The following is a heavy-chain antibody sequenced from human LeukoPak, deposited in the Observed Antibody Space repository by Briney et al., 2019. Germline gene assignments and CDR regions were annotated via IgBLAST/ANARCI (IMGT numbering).Heavy chain of an antibody. CDR1: GFIFSNYA. J-gene: IGHJ4*02. V-gene: IGHV3-23*01. CDR3: AKWGDYDILTGYYDSDY. D-gene: IGHD3-9*01. CDR2: IGGRDSGT. Sequence: AGASLRLSCAASGFIFSNYAMSWVRQAPGKGLEWVSAIGGRDSGTYYADSVRGRFTVSRGDPKNTLYLQMNTLRAEDTAVYYCAKWGDYDILTGYYDSDYWGQGTLVTVSS.